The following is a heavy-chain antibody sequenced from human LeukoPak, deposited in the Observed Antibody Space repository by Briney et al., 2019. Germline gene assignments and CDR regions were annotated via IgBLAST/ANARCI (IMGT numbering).Heavy chain of an antibody. CDR2: ILTSGTT. CDR1: NGSISNYH. CDR3: ARLRVSGSYLYYFDY. D-gene: IGHD1-26*01. Sequence: PSETLSLTCTVSNGSISNYHWSWVRQPPGKGLEWIGYILTSGTTNYNPSLKSRLTISVDTSKNQFPLKLSSVTAADTAVYYCARLRVSGSYLYYFDYWGQGTLVTVSP. V-gene: IGHV4-4*09. J-gene: IGHJ4*02.